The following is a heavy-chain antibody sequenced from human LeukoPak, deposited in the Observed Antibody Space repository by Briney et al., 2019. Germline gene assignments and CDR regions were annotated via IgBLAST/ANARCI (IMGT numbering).Heavy chain of an antibody. CDR1: GFTFSSYS. CDR3: ARDENAYCSGGSCSYFQH. CDR2: ISSSSSYI. V-gene: IGHV3-21*01. D-gene: IGHD2-15*01. Sequence: GGSLRLSCAASGFTFSSYSMNWVRQAPGKGLGWVSSISSSSSYIYYADSVRGRFTISRDNARNSLYLQMNSLRGEDTAVYYCARDENAYCSGGSCSYFQHWGQGTLVTVSS. J-gene: IGHJ1*01.